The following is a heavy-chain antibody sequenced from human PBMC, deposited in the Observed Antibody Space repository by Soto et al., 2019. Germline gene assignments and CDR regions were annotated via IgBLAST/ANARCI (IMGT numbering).Heavy chain of an antibody. Sequence: QVQLVQSGAEVKKPGSSVKVSCKASGGTFSSYAISWVRQAPGQGLEWMGGIIPIFGTANYAQKVQGRVPSTGDESTSTAYRELSRLRSEDSAVYYCAREGASGSHIGYWGQGTLVTGSS. D-gene: IGHD3-22*01. CDR3: AREGASGSHIGY. CDR2: IIPIFGTA. CDR1: GGTFSSYA. V-gene: IGHV1-69*01. J-gene: IGHJ4*02.